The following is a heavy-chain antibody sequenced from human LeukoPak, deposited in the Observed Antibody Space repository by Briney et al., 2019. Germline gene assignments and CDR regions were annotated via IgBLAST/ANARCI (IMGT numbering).Heavy chain of an antibody. CDR3: ALGTTGTLDFDY. V-gene: IGHV4-31*03. D-gene: IGHD1-1*01. Sequence: SETLSLTCTVSGGSISSGNYWWSWIRQHPGKGLEWIGYIYYSGSTYYNPSLKSRVTISVDTSKNQFSLKLSSVTAADTAVYYCALGTTGTLDFDYWGQGTLVTVSS. CDR1: GGSISSGNYW. CDR2: IYYSGST. J-gene: IGHJ4*02.